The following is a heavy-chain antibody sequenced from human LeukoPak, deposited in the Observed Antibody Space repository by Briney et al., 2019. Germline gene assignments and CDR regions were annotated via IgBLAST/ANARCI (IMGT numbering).Heavy chain of an antibody. Sequence: GGSLRLSCAASGFTFSSHWMSWVRQAPGKGLEWVANIKGDGSAKDYVDSVKGRFTISRDNAKNTLYLQMNSLRAEDTAVYYCASLAAAGTYYYYYGMDVWGQGTTVTVSS. CDR1: GFTFSSHW. CDR3: ASLAAAGTYYYYYGMDV. J-gene: IGHJ6*02. V-gene: IGHV3-7*01. CDR2: IKGDGSAK. D-gene: IGHD6-13*01.